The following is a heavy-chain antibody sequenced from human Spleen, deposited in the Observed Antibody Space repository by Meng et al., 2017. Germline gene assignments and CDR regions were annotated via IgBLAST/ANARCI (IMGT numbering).Heavy chain of an antibody. D-gene: IGHD1-26*01. CDR2: ISYDGRIK. CDR1: GFSLSIYT. J-gene: IGHJ4*02. Sequence: QVQLVESGGGVVQPGRSLRLSCAASGFSLSIYTMHWVRQAPGKGLEWVAVISYDGRIKHYADSVKGRFTISRDNSKNTLYLQMNSLRAEDTAVYYCAKVGVGAPHFDYWGQGTLVTVSS. CDR3: AKVGVGAPHFDY. V-gene: IGHV3-30*04.